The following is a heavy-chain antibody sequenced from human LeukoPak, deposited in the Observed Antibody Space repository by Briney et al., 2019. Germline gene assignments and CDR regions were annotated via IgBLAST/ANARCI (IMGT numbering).Heavy chain of an antibody. CDR3: ARGTPTLDY. J-gene: IGHJ4*02. Sequence: GASVKVSCKASGYSFIRYGIGWVRQAPGQGLEWMGWITINTGNTNYPQKFQGRVTMTTDTSTDTVYMELTSLRSDDTAVYYCARGTPTLDYWGQGTLVTVSS. CDR2: ITINTGNT. V-gene: IGHV1-18*01. CDR1: GYSFIRYG.